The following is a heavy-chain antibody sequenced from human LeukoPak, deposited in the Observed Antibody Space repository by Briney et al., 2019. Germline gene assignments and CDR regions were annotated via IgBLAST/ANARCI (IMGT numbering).Heavy chain of an antibody. Sequence: PGGSLRLSCAASGFTFSSYSMNWVRQAPGKGLEWVSSISSSSSYTYYADSVKGRFTISRDNAKNSLYLQMNSLRAEDTAVYYCAREAYYYDSSGLRYYYGMDVWGQGTTVTVSS. V-gene: IGHV3-21*01. D-gene: IGHD3-22*01. CDR2: ISSSSSYT. J-gene: IGHJ6*02. CDR1: GFTFSSYS. CDR3: AREAYYYDSSGLRYYYGMDV.